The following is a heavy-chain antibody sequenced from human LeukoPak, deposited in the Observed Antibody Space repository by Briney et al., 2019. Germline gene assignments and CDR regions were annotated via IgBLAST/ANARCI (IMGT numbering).Heavy chain of an antibody. V-gene: IGHV4-39*01. Sequence: SETLSLTCTVSGGSISSSSYYWGWIRQPPGKGLEWIGSIYYSGSTYYNPSLKSRVTISVDTSKNQFSLKLSSVTAADTAVYYCARGGAGHYCSSTSCYFWFDPWGQGTLVTVSS. CDR1: GGSISSSSYY. CDR3: ARGGAGHYCSSTSCYFWFDP. D-gene: IGHD2-2*01. CDR2: IYYSGST. J-gene: IGHJ5*02.